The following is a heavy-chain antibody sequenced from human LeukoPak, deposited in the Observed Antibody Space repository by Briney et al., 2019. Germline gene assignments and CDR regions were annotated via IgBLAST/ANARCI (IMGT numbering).Heavy chain of an antibody. Sequence: PSETLSLTCAVYGGSFRGYYWGWIRQPPGKGLEWIGSIYYSGSTYYNPSLKSRVTISVDTSKNQFSLKLSSVTAADTAVYYCARHAARPTYYFDYWGQGTLVTVSS. J-gene: IGHJ4*02. CDR2: IYYSGST. V-gene: IGHV4-39*01. CDR1: GGSFRGYY. D-gene: IGHD6-6*01. CDR3: ARHAARPTYYFDY.